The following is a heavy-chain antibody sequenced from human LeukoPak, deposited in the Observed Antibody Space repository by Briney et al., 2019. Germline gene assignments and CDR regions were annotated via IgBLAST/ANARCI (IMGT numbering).Heavy chain of an antibody. CDR2: IYHSGST. D-gene: IGHD6-13*01. CDR3: ARRVAAAGPNWFDP. J-gene: IGHJ5*02. V-gene: IGHV4-38-2*02. Sequence: SETLSLTCTVSGYSISSGYYWGWIRQPPGKGLEWIGSIYHSGSTYYNPSLKSRVTISVGTSKNQFSLKLSSVTAADTAVYYCARRVAAAGPNWFDPWGQGTLVTVSS. CDR1: GYSISSGYY.